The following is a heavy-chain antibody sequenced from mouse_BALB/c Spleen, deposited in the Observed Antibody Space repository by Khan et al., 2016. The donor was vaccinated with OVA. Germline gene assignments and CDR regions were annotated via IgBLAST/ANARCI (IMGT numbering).Heavy chain of an antibody. CDR3: ARRDYYAYFWFFDV. CDR1: GYTFTEYT. CDR2: INPNNGGT. D-gene: IGHD1-2*01. J-gene: IGHJ1*01. Sequence: VRLQQSGPELVKPGASVKISCKTSGYTFTEYTMHWVKQSHGKSLEWIGRINPNNGGTNYNQKFKGKATLTVDTSSTTAYMELRSLTSEDSAVYYCARRDYYAYFWFFDVWGAGTTVTVSP. V-gene: IGHV1-22*01.